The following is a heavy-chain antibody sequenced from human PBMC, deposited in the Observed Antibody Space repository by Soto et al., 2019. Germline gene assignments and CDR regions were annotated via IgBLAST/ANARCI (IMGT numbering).Heavy chain of an antibody. V-gene: IGHV3-30-3*02. J-gene: IGHJ4*02. Sequence: PGGSLRLSCAASGFTFSSYAMHWVRQAPGKGLEWVAVISCDGSNKYYADSVKGRFTISRDNSKNTLYLQLNSLRAEDTALFYCAKHRGPRWELLGGFDYWGQGILVTVSS. CDR1: GFTFSSYA. CDR3: AKHRGPRWELLGGFDY. D-gene: IGHD1-26*01. CDR2: ISCDGSNK.